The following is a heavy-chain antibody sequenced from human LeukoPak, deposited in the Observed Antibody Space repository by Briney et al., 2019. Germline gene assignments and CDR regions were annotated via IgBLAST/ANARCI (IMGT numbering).Heavy chain of an antibody. CDR2: IIPIFGTA. J-gene: IGHJ4*02. V-gene: IGHV1-69*05. CDR1: GGTFSSYA. Sequence: SVKVSCKASGGTFSSYAISWVRQAPGQGLEWMGRIIPIFGTANYAQKFQGRVTITTDESTSTAYMELSSLRSEDTAVYYCASMRRGVTHGYYFDYWGQGTLVTVSS. D-gene: IGHD4-23*01. CDR3: ASMRRGVTHGYYFDY.